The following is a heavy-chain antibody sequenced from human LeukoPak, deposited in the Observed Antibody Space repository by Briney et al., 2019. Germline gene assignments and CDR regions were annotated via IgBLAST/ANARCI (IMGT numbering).Heavy chain of an antibody. D-gene: IGHD6-6*01. Sequence: SETLSLTCAVYGGSFSGYYWSWIRQPPGKGLEWIGEINHSGSTNYNPSLKSRVTISVDTSKNQFSLKLSSVTAADTAVYYCARARGAARRGFDYWGQGTLVTVSS. J-gene: IGHJ4*02. CDR3: ARARGAARRGFDY. V-gene: IGHV4-34*01. CDR2: INHSGST. CDR1: GGSFSGYY.